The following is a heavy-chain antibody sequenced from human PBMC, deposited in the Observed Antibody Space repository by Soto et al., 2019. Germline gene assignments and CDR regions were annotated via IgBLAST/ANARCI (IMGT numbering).Heavy chain of an antibody. CDR2: ISGSGGST. CDR1: GFTFSSSA. D-gene: IGHD3-3*01. CDR3: AKARDFWSGYFY. J-gene: IGHJ4*02. Sequence: GGSLRLSCAASGFTFSSSAMSWVRQAPGKGLEWVSAISGSGGSTYYADSVKGRFTISRDNSKNTLYLQMNSLRAEDTAVYYCAKARDFWSGYFYWGQGTLVTVSS. V-gene: IGHV3-23*01.